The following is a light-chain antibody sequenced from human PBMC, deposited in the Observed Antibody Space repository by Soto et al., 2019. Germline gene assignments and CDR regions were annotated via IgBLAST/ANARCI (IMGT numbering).Light chain of an antibody. CDR2: AAS. Sequence: DIQMTQYPSSLSASVGDRVTITCLASQSISSYLNWHQQKPGKAPKLLIYAASSLQSGVPSRFSGSGSGTEFTLTISSLQPDDFATYYCQQYNTYLATFGPRTNVHV. CDR3: QQYNTYLAT. J-gene: IGKJ3*01. CDR1: QSISSY. V-gene: IGKV1-39*01.